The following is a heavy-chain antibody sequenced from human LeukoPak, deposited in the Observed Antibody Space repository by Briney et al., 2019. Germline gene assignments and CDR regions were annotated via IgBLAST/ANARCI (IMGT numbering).Heavy chain of an antibody. D-gene: IGHD3-3*01. CDR2: IKHDGREK. Sequence: GGSLRLSCAASGFIFTNYFMSRARQAPGKGLEWVASIKHDGREKYYVDSVRGRFTISRDNTMNSLYLQVSSLRAEDTAVYYCATDRGWRTSGYYLYYFEYWGQGTLVTYSS. V-gene: IGHV3-7*01. J-gene: IGHJ4*02. CDR1: GFIFTNYF. CDR3: ATDRGWRTSGYYLYYFEY.